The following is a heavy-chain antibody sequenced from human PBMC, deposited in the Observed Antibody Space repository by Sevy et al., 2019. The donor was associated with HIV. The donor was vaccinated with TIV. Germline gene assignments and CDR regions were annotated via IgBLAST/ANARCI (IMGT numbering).Heavy chain of an antibody. CDR1: GGTFSSYA. V-gene: IGHV1-69*13. CDR3: ARDRITIFERMHYYYGMDV. J-gene: IGHJ6*02. Sequence: GASVKVSCKASGGTFSSYAISWVRQAPGQGLEWMGGIIPIFGTANYAQKFQGRVTITADESTSTAYMELSSLRSEDTAVYSCARDRITIFERMHYYYGMDVWGQGTTVTVSS. CDR2: IIPIFGTA. D-gene: IGHD3-3*01.